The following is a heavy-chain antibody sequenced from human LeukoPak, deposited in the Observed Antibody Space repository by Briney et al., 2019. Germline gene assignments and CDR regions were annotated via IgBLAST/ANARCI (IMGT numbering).Heavy chain of an antibody. CDR3: ARGYLGRWCMDV. V-gene: IGHV1-69*13. Sequence: GASVKVSCKASGGTFSSYAISWVRQAPGQGLEWVGGIIPIFGTANYAQKFQGRVTITADESTSTAYMELSSLRSEDTAVYYCARGYLGRWCMDVWGQGTTVTVSS. D-gene: IGHD5-24*01. J-gene: IGHJ6*02. CDR1: GGTFSSYA. CDR2: IIPIFGTA.